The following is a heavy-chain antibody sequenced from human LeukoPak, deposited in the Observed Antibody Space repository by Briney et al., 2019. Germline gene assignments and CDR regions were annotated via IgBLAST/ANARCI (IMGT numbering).Heavy chain of an antibody. J-gene: IGHJ4*02. Sequence: SQTLSLTCAISGDSVSTNSATWTWLRRSPSRGLEWLGRTYYRSKWYNDYAVSMKSRITINPDTSKNQFSLQLNSVTPEDTAVYYCVKGEIQLWLGGVYWGQGTLVTVSS. CDR2: TYYRSKWYN. CDR3: VKGEIQLWLGGVY. CDR1: GDSVSTNSAT. V-gene: IGHV6-1*01. D-gene: IGHD5-18*01.